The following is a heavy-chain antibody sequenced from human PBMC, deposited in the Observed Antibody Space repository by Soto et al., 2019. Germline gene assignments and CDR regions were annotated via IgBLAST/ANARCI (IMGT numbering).Heavy chain of an antibody. CDR1: GASISGFY. CDR2: IYATGST. CDR3: VRDGTKTLRDWFDP. Sequence: PSETLSLTCTVSGASISGFYWSWIRKSAGKGLEWIGRIYATGSTDYNPSLKSRVMMSVDTSKKQFSLKLRSVTAADTAVYYCVRDGTKTLRDWFDPWGQGISVTVSS. J-gene: IGHJ5*02. D-gene: IGHD1-1*01. V-gene: IGHV4-4*07.